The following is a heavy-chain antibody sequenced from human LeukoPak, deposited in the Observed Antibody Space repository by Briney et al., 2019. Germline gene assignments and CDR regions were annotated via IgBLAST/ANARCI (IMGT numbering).Heavy chain of an antibody. D-gene: IGHD3-22*01. CDR1: GYTFTSYY. CDR3: ARGEDYYDSSGPIDY. J-gene: IGHJ4*02. V-gene: IGHV1-46*01. CDR2: INPSGGST. Sequence: ASVKVSCKASGYTFTSYYMHWVRQAPGQGLEWMGIINPSGGSTGYAQKFQGRVTMTRDMSTSTVYMELSSLRSEDTAVYYCARGEDYYDSSGPIDYWGQGTLVTVSS.